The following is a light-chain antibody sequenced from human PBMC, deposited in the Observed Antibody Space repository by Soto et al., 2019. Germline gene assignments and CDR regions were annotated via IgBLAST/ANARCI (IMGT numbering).Light chain of an antibody. V-gene: IGKV3-20*01. J-gene: IGKJ1*01. CDR3: QQYGSTPPT. CDR2: GAS. CDR1: ESVINDH. Sequence: EIVLTQSPGTLSLSPGERATLSCRAIESVINDHLAWYQRKPGHDPSLLIYGASYRATDIPYRFSRIGSGTDFTLTIATLEAEDCAVYICQQYGSTPPTFGLGTKVEI.